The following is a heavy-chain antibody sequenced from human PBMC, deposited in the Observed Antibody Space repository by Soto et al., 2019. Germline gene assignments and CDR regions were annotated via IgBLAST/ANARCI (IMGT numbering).Heavy chain of an antibody. CDR1: GFTFKNYA. D-gene: IGHD2-21*01. CDR2: ISFDGVDK. Sequence: QVQLVESGGGVVQPGGSLRLSCAASGFTFKNYAIYWVRQGPGKGLEWVAVISFDGVDKYFGDSAMGRFSISRDNSKDTVFLELNSLAVEDMARYYCARLGWHVALDYWGQGTLVAGSS. CDR3: ARLGWHVALDY. J-gene: IGHJ4*02. V-gene: IGHV3-30-3*01.